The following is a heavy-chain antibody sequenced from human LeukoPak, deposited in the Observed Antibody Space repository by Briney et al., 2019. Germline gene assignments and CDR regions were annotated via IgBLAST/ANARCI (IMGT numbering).Heavy chain of an antibody. V-gene: IGHV3-11*01. CDR2: ISSSGSTI. CDR1: GFTFSSYA. CDR3: ARCGSLVVVAGTNDY. D-gene: IGHD2-15*01. Sequence: PGGSLRLSCAASGFTFSSYAMSWIRQAPGKGLEWVSYISSSGSTIYYADSVKGRFTISRDNAKNSLYLQMNSLRAEDTAVYYCARCGSLVVVAGTNDYWGQGTLVTVSS. J-gene: IGHJ4*02.